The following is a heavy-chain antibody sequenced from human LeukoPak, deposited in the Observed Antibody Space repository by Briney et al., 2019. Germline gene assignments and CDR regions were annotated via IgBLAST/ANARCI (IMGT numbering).Heavy chain of an antibody. D-gene: IGHD4-23*01. CDR3: AKGPAGGGEDY. V-gene: IGHV3-23*01. CDR1: GFTFSSYA. J-gene: IGHJ4*02. CDR2: ISGSGGST. Sequence: PGGSLRLSCAASGFTFSSYAVSWVRQAPGKGLEWVSTISGSGGSTYYADSVKGRFTISRDNSKNTLYLQMNSLRAEDTAIYYCAKGPAGGGEDYWGQGTLVTVSS.